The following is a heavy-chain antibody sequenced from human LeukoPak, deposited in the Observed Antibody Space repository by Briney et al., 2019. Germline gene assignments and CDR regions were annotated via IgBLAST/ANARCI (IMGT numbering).Heavy chain of an antibody. CDR1: GYTFTGYY. CDR3: ARDGGYDSGYYYYYYGMDV. D-gene: IGHD5-12*01. Sequence: ASVKVSCKASGYTFTGYYMHWVRQAPGQGLEWMGWINPNSGGTNYAQKFQGRVTMTRDTSISTDYMELSRLRSDDTAVYYCARDGGYDSGYYYYYYGMDVWGQGTTVTVSS. V-gene: IGHV1-2*02. CDR2: INPNSGGT. J-gene: IGHJ6*02.